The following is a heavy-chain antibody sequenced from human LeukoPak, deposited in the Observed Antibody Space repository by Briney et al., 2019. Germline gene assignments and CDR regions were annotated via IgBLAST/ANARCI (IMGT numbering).Heavy chain of an antibody. D-gene: IGHD5-18*01. Sequence: GRSLRLSCTASRFTFSNYAMHWVRQAPGKVLEWVAVVSYDGSDKYYADSVKGRFTISRDNSKNSLYLQMNSLGPDDTAVYYCARGAASGCRYGLLFAYWGQGTLVTVSS. CDR2: VSYDGSDK. CDR3: ARGAASGCRYGLLFAY. J-gene: IGHJ4*02. CDR1: RFTFSNYA. V-gene: IGHV3-30*04.